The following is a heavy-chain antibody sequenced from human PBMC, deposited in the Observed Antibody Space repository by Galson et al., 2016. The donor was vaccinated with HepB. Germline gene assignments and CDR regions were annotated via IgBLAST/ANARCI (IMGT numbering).Heavy chain of an antibody. J-gene: IGHJ4*02. CDR3: ARDKTYADYDGLFDY. Sequence: SLRLSCAASGFTFSSYSMNWVRQAPGKGLEWVSYISGSSTSIIYADSVKGRYTISRDNAKNSLYLQMISLRDEDTAVYYCARDKTYADYDGLFDYWGQGTLVTVSS. D-gene: IGHD4-17*01. V-gene: IGHV3-48*02. CDR2: ISGSSTSI. CDR1: GFTFSSYS.